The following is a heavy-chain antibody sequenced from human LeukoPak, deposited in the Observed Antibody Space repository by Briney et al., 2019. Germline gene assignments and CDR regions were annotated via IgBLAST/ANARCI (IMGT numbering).Heavy chain of an antibody. CDR3: ARGEWWNAVVYFDY. CDR1: GFTFSSYS. J-gene: IGHJ4*02. V-gene: IGHV3-21*01. CDR2: ISSSSSYI. D-gene: IGHD1-1*01. Sequence: GGSLRLSCAASGFTFSSYSRNWVRQAPGKGLEWVSSISSSSSYIYYADSAKGRFTISRDNAKNSLYLQMNSLRAEDTAVYYCARGEWWNAVVYFDYWGQGTLVTVSS.